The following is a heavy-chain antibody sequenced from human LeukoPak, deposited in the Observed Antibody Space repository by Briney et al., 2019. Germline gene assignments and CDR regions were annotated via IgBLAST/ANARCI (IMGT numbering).Heavy chain of an antibody. CDR1: GFTFRSYW. CDR2: INQDGSEK. CDR3: AREMGSMIVVVTPFDY. V-gene: IGHV3-7*01. Sequence: PGGSLSLSCAASGFTFRSYWMSWVRHSRGGGREWVTNINQDGSEKHCVDSVQGRFTISRDNAENTLYLQMNSLRAEDTAVYYCAREMGSMIVVVTPFDYWGQGTLVAVSS. D-gene: IGHD3-22*01. J-gene: IGHJ4*02.